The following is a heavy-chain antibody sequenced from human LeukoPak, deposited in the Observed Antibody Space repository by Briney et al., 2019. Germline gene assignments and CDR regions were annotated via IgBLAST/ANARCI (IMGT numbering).Heavy chain of an antibody. J-gene: IGHJ1*01. D-gene: IGHD3-22*01. CDR2: IKSDGST. CDR3: ARAPSEIGGYYPEYFRH. V-gene: IGHV3-74*01. Sequence: GRSLRLSCAASGFTFSSYWMHWVSQAPGTGLVWVSLIKSDGSTNYEDSVKGRFTISRDNAKNTVSLQMNSLRAEDTGVYYCARAPSEIGGYYPEYFRHWGQGTLVTVSS. CDR1: GFTFSSYW.